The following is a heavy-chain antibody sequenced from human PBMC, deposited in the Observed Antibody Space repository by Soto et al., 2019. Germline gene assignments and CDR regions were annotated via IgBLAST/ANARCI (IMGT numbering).Heavy chain of an antibody. V-gene: IGHV3-11*01. CDR3: ARAVGLYYGSGRPWAYYYGMDV. CDR2: ISSSGSTI. D-gene: IGHD3-10*01. CDR1: GFTFSDYY. J-gene: IGHJ6*02. Sequence: GGSLRLSCAASGFTFSDYYMSWIRQAPGKGLEWVSYISSSGSTIYYADSVKGRFTISRDNAKNSLYLQMNSLRAEDTAVYYCARAVGLYYGSGRPWAYYYGMDVWGQGTTVTVSS.